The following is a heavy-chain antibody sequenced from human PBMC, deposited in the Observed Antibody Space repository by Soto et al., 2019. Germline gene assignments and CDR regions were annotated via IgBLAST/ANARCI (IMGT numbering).Heavy chain of an antibody. D-gene: IGHD2-2*01. CDR2: IYPGDSDT. Sequence: PGESLKISCKGSGYSFTSYWIGWVRQMPEKGLEWMGIIYPGDSDTRYSPSFQGQVTISADKSISTAYLQWSSLKASDTAMYYCARSSNTAPYCSSTSCPSYYYYGMDVWGQGTTVTVSS. CDR3: ARSSNTAPYCSSTSCPSYYYYGMDV. J-gene: IGHJ6*02. V-gene: IGHV5-51*01. CDR1: GYSFTSYW.